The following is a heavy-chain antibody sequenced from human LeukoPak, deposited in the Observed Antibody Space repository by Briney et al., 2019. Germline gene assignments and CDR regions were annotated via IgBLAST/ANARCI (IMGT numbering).Heavy chain of an antibody. D-gene: IGHD1-1*01. J-gene: IGHJ5*02. Sequence: SETLSLTCTVSGGSISSGDYYWTWIRQPPGKGLEWIGYIYHSGNTYYNPSLKSRLTMSVDTSKNQFSLRLSSVTAADTAVYYCARGWYNWNDEYWFDPWGQGTLVTVSS. CDR3: ARGWYNWNDEYWFDP. V-gene: IGHV4-30-4*02. CDR1: GGSISSGDYY. CDR2: IYHSGNT.